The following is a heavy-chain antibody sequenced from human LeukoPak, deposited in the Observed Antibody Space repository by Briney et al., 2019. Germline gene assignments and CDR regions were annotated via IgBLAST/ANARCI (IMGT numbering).Heavy chain of an antibody. J-gene: IGHJ6*02. CDR1: GGSIGSYY. CDR2: IYYSGST. CDR3: ARCGAYYDSSGYYYSYYYGMDV. D-gene: IGHD3-22*01. V-gene: IGHV4-59*01. Sequence: SETLSLTCTVSGGSIGSYYWSWIRQPAGKGLEWKGYIYYSGSTNYNPSLKSRVTISVDTSKNQLSLKLSSVTAADTAVYYCARCGAYYDSSGYYYSYYYGMDVWGQGTTVTVSS.